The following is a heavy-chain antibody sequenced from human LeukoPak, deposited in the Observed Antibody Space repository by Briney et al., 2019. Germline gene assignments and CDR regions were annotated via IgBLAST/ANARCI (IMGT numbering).Heavy chain of an antibody. CDR1: GFTVSSNY. D-gene: IGHD3-22*01. Sequence: GGSLRLSCAASGFTVSSNYMSWVRQAPGKGLEWVSVIYSGGSTYYADSVKGRFTISRDNSKNTLYLQMNSLRAEDTAVYYCAKEVVYDSSGYSFYFDYWGQGTLVTVSS. CDR3: AKEVVYDSSGYSFYFDY. J-gene: IGHJ4*02. V-gene: IGHV3-66*01. CDR2: IYSGGST.